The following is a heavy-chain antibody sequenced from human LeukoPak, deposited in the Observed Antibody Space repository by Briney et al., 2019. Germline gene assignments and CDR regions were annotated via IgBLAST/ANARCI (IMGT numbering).Heavy chain of an antibody. V-gene: IGHV4-59*01. J-gene: IGHJ4*02. CDR3: ARLQGGGSHRNFDY. CDR1: GGSISSYY. CDR2: IYYSGST. D-gene: IGHD3-16*02. Sequence: PSETLSLTCTVSGGSISSYYWNWIRQPPGKGLEWIGYIYYSGSTNYNPSLKSRVTISVDTSKNQFSLRLSSVTAADTAVYYCARLQGGGSHRNFDYWGQGTLVTVSS.